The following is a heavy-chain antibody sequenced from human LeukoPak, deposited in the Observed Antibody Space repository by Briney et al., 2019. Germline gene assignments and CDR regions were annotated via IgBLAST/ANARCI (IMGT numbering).Heavy chain of an antibody. CDR2: ISGSGGST. V-gene: IGHV3-23*01. CDR1: GFTFSGSA. J-gene: IGHJ4*02. D-gene: IGHD5-18*01. CDR3: ATPNVDTAMVFGY. Sequence: GGSLKLSCAASGFTFSGSAMHWVRQASGKGLEWVSAISGSGGSTYYADSVKGRFTISRDNSKNTLYLQMNSLRAEDTAVYYCATPNVDTAMVFGYWGQGTLVTVSS.